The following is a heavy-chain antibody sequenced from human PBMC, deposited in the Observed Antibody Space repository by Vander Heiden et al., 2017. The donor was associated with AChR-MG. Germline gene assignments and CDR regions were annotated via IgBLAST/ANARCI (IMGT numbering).Heavy chain of an antibody. Sequence: QVQLQESGPGLVKPSETLSLTCTVSGGSISSYYWSWIRQPPGKGLEWIGYIYYSGSTNYNPALKSRVTISVDTSKNQFSLKLSSVTAADTAVYYFAKVTGSGWTGWFDPWGQGTLVTVSS. J-gene: IGHJ5*02. D-gene: IGHD6-19*01. CDR2: IYYSGST. V-gene: IGHV4-59*01. CDR1: GGSISSYY. CDR3: AKVTGSGWTGWFDP.